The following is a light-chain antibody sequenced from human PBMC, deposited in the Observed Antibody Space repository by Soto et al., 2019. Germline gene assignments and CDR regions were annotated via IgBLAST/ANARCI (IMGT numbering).Light chain of an antibody. CDR2: GSS. CDR3: QQYNNWPHT. CDR1: QSVSSN. Sequence: ETVMTQSPATLSVSPGKRATLSCRASQSVSSNLAWYQQKPGQAPRLLIYGSSTRATGIPARFTGRGSGTEYTLTISSLQSEDFAVYYCQQYNNWPHTFGQGTKVEI. V-gene: IGKV3D-15*01. J-gene: IGKJ1*01.